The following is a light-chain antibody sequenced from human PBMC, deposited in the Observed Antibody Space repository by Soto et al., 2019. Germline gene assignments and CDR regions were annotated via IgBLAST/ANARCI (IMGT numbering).Light chain of an antibody. CDR2: GAS. V-gene: IGKV3-15*01. J-gene: IGKJ1*01. CDR3: QQYDNWPRT. Sequence: EIVMTQSPATLSVSPGERATLSCRASQSVGRNLAWYQQKPGQAPRLLIYGASTRATGIPARFSGSGSGTEFTLTISSLQSEDFEIYYCQQYDNWPRTLGQGTKVDIK. CDR1: QSVGRN.